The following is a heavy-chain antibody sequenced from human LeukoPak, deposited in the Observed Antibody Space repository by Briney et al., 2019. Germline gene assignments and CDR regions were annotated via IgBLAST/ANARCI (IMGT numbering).Heavy chain of an antibody. D-gene: IGHD3-3*01. CDR2: IDRDGGTI. V-gene: IGHV3-64*01. Sequence: PGGSLRLSCAASGFIFSNYPMHWIRQAPGKGLEFVAAIDRDGGTIDYANSVKGRFIISRDNSKNSVFLQMNSLRAEDTAIYYCANWRDIWSGYGFDSWGQGTLVTVSS. CDR1: GFIFSNYP. J-gene: IGHJ4*02. CDR3: ANWRDIWSGYGFDS.